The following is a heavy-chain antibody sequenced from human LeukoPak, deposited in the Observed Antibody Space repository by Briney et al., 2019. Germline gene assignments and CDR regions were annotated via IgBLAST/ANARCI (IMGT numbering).Heavy chain of an antibody. CDR1: GFTFSSYG. D-gene: IGHD4-23*01. V-gene: IGHV3-30*18. CDR2: ISYDGSNK. J-gene: IGHJ3*02. CDR3: AKRGADSGGNSALVAFDI. Sequence: GGSLRLSCAASGFTFSSYGMHWVRQAPGKGLEWVAVISYDGSNKYFADPVKGRFNISRDNSKNTLYLQMNSLRTEDTAVYYCAKRGADSGGNSALVAFDIWGQGTMVTVSS.